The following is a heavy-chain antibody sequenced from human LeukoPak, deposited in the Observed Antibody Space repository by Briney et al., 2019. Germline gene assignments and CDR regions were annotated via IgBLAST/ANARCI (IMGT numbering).Heavy chain of an antibody. J-gene: IGHJ4*02. D-gene: IGHD3-3*01. Sequence: GSLRLSCAASGFTFSSYWMSWVRRAPGKGLEWVANIKQDGSEKYYVDSVKGRFTISRDNAKNSLYLQMNSLRAEDTAVYYCARLRFLEWLLENYFDYWGQGTLVTVSS. CDR3: ARLRFLEWLLENYFDY. V-gene: IGHV3-7*01. CDR1: GFTFSSYW. CDR2: IKQDGSEK.